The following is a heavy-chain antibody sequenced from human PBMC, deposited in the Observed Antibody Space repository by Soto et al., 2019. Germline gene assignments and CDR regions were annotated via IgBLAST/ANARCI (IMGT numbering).Heavy chain of an antibody. J-gene: IGHJ3*02. V-gene: IGHV3-33*01. CDR2: IWYDGSNK. CDR1: GFTFSSYG. CDR3: ARVTLFSSGWYAFDI. Sequence: QVQLVESGGGVVQPGRSLRLSCAASGFTFSSYGMHWVRQAPGKGLEWVAVIWYDGSNKYYADSVKGRFTISRDNSKNTLYLQMNSLRAEDTAVYYCARVTLFSSGWYAFDIWGQGTMVTVSS. D-gene: IGHD6-19*01.